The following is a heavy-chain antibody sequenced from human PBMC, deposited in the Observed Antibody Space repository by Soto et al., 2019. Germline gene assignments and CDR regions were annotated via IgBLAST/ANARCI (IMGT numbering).Heavy chain of an antibody. Sequence: EVQLVESGGGLVQPGGSLRLSCAASGFTFSSYTMNWVRQAPGKGLEWVSYISSSSSTTYYAESVKGRFTISRDNAKNSLYLQMNSLRDEDTAVYYCAREGHDYYYGMDVWGQGTTVTVSS. CDR3: AREGHDYYYGMDV. J-gene: IGHJ6*02. CDR2: ISSSSSTT. CDR1: GFTFSSYT. V-gene: IGHV3-48*02.